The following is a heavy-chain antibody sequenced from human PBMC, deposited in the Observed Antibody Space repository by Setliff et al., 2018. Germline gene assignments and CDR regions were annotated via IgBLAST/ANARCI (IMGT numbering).Heavy chain of an antibody. D-gene: IGHD2-2*01. CDR2: SRNKANSYTT. Sequence: PGESLKISCAASGFTFDDYGMSWVRQAPGKGLEWVGRSRNKANSYTTEYAASVKGRFTISRDDPKNSVYLQMSSLKTEDTAVYYCTRTPCSSSRCLSQLDYWSQGALVTVSS. CDR3: TRTPCSSSRCLSQLDY. V-gene: IGHV3-72*01. J-gene: IGHJ4*02. CDR1: GFTFDDYG.